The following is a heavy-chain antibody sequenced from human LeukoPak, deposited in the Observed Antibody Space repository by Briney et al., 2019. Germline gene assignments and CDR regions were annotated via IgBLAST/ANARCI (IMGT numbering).Heavy chain of an antibody. Sequence: ASVKVSCKASGYTFTSYGISWVRQAPGQGLEWMGWISAYNGNTNYAQKLQGRVTMTTDTSTSTAYMELRSLRSDDTAVYYCARDQWDIVVVPDAFDIWGQGTMVTVSS. CDR1: GYTFTSYG. CDR2: ISAYNGNT. CDR3: ARDQWDIVVVPDAFDI. J-gene: IGHJ3*02. D-gene: IGHD2-2*01. V-gene: IGHV1-18*04.